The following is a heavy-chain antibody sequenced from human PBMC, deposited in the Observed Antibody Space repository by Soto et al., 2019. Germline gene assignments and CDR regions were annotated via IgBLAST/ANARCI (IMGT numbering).Heavy chain of an antibody. CDR3: ASNNWSQGPSYYDYGMDV. CDR1: GGTFSSYA. Sequence: QVQLVQSGAEVKKPGSSVKVSCKASGGTFSSYAISWVRQAPGQGLEWMGGIIPIFGTANYAQKFQGRVTITADESTSTAYMELSSLRSEDTAVYYCASNNWSQGPSYYDYGMDVWGQGTTVTVSS. V-gene: IGHV1-69*01. D-gene: IGHD1-20*01. CDR2: IIPIFGTA. J-gene: IGHJ6*02.